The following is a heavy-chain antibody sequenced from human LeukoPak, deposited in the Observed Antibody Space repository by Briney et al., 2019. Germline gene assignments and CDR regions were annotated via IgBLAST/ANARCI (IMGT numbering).Heavy chain of an antibody. Sequence: GGSLRLSCAASGFTFNNFAMSWVRQAPGKGLDWVSGLSGSGSSTFYADSVKGRFTISRDNSNSTLYLQMNSQRAEDTAVYYCAKGPEYGNSWIDFWGQGTLVTVSS. V-gene: IGHV3-23*01. CDR3: AKGPEYGNSWIDF. D-gene: IGHD6-13*01. J-gene: IGHJ4*02. CDR2: LSGSGSST. CDR1: GFTFNNFA.